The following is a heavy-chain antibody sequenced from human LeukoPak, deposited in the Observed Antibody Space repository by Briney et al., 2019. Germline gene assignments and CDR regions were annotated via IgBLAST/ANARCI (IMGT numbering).Heavy chain of an antibody. CDR3: ARERGRIVVVPAALDY. CDR1: GFTFSSYS. CDR2: ISSSISYI. Sequence: PGGSLRLSCAASGFTFSSYSMNWVRQAPGKGLEWVSSISSSISYIYYADSVKGRFTISRDNAKNSLYLQMNSLRAEDTAVYYCARERGRIVVVPAALDYWGQGTLVTVSS. D-gene: IGHD2-2*01. J-gene: IGHJ4*02. V-gene: IGHV3-21*01.